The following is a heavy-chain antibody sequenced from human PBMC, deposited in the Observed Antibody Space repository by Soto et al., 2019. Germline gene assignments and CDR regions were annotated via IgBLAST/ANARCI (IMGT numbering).Heavy chain of an antibody. CDR1: GFTFSSYA. Sequence: GGSPRLSCAASGFTFSSYAMSWVRQAPGKGLEWVSAISGSGGSTYYADSVKGRFTISRDNSKNTLYLQMNSLRAEDTAVYYCAKGPPPYGPWYYYYGMDVWGQGTTVTVSS. CDR3: AKGPPPYGPWYYYYGMDV. J-gene: IGHJ6*02. V-gene: IGHV3-23*01. CDR2: ISGSGGST. D-gene: IGHD3-10*01.